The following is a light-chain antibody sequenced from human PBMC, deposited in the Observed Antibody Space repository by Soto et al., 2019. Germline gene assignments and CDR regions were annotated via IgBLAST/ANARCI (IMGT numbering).Light chain of an antibody. V-gene: IGLV2-11*01. CDR2: DVS. Sequence: QSVLTQPRSVSGSPGQSVTISCTGTSSDVGGYNYVSWYQQHPGKAPKLMIYDVSKRPSGVPDRFSGSKSGNTASLTISGLQAEDEADYYCCSYAGTLQVVFGGGTKLTVL. CDR3: CSYAGTLQVV. J-gene: IGLJ2*01. CDR1: SSDVGGYNY.